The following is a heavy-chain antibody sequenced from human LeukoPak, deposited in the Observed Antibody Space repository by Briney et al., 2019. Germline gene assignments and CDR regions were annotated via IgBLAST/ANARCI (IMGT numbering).Heavy chain of an antibody. V-gene: IGHV1-69*13. D-gene: IGHD1-26*01. Sequence: VASVKVSCKASGYTFTSNYIHWVRQAPGQGLEWMGGIIPIFGTANYAQKFQGRVTITADESTSTAYMELSSLRSEDTAVYYCAWGPSGSYWHQENNWFDPWGQGTLVTVSS. J-gene: IGHJ5*02. CDR2: IIPIFGTA. CDR3: AWGPSGSYWHQENNWFDP. CDR1: GYTFTSNY.